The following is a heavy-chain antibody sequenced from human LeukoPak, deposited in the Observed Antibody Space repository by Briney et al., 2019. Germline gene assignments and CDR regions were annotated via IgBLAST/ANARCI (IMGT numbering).Heavy chain of an antibody. J-gene: IGHJ4*02. Sequence: GGSLRLSCAASGFAVTSNYMTWVRQAPGKGLEWVSVIYSGGSTEYAVSVKGRFTVSRDKSENTVYLQMNSLGAEDTAVYYCATRDSGSYLVYWGQGTLVTVSS. CDR2: IYSGGST. CDR1: GFAVTSNY. D-gene: IGHD1-26*01. V-gene: IGHV3-53*01. CDR3: ATRDSGSYLVY.